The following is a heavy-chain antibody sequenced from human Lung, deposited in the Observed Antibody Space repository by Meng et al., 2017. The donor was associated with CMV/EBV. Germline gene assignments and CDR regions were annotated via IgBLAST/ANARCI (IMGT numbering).Heavy chain of an antibody. CDR3: ARNNCSSTSCYSLYYYGMDV. CDR2: IYSGGST. V-gene: IGHV3-53*01. D-gene: IGHD2-2*01. J-gene: IGHJ6*02. Sequence: GEXXKISCAASGFTVSSNYMSWVRQAPGKGLEWVSVIYSGGSTYYADSVKGRFTISRGNSKNTLYLQMNSLRAEDTAVYYCARNNCSSTSCYSLYYYGMDVWXQGTTVTVSS. CDR1: GFTVSSNY.